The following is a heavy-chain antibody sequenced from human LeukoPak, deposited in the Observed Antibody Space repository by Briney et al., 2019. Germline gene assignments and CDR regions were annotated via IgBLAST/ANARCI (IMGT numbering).Heavy chain of an antibody. CDR1: GYTFTANY. V-gene: IGHV1-2*02. Sequence: ASVKVSCKASGYTFTANYIHWVRQAPGQGLEWMGWIDPNTGGTRFAQRLQGRITLTRDTSINSAYMELTRLRYDDTAVYYCARYPREGGNYWGQGTLVTVSS. D-gene: IGHD1-26*01. CDR3: ARYPREGGNY. J-gene: IGHJ4*02. CDR2: IDPNTGGT.